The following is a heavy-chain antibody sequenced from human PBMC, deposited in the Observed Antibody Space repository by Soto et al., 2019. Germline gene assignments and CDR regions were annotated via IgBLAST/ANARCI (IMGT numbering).Heavy chain of an antibody. CDR2: VSSSGNT. CDR1: CYSLGNSY. J-gene: IGHJ6*02. CDR3: ASSSLYGMDV. Sequence: LSLTCTVSCYSLGNSYWFWIRQPVGKGLEWIGRVSSSGNTNANPTLNSRATISIDTSKNQFSLKVGSVTAADTAVYYCASSSLYGMDVWGQGTTVTVSS. V-gene: IGHV4-4*07.